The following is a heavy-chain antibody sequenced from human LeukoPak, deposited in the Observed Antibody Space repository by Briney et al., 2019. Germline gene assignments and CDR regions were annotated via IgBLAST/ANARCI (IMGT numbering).Heavy chain of an antibody. D-gene: IGHD2-15*01. Sequence: SETLSLTCIVSGGSISSSSYYWSWIRQPPGKGLKWIGYIYYSGGTNYNPSLKSRVTISVDTSKNQFSLKLSSVTAADTAVYYCARGVVGRGHNLRIDPWGQGTLVTVSS. V-gene: IGHV4-61*05. CDR3: ARGVVGRGHNLRIDP. CDR1: GGSISSSSYY. CDR2: IYYSGGT. J-gene: IGHJ5*02.